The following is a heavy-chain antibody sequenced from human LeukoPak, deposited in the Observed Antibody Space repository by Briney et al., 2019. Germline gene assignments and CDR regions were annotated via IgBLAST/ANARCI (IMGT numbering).Heavy chain of an antibody. J-gene: IGHJ4*02. CDR2: IYYSGST. CDR1: GGSISSGDYY. CDR3: AREIYGSGSYYSAIDY. Sequence: PSQTLSLTCTVSGGSISSGDYYWSWIRQPPGKGLEWIGYIYYSGSTYYNPSLKSRVTISLDTSKNQFSLKLSSVTAADTAVYYCAREIYGSGSYYSAIDYWGQGTLVTVSS. D-gene: IGHD3-10*01. V-gene: IGHV4-30-4*01.